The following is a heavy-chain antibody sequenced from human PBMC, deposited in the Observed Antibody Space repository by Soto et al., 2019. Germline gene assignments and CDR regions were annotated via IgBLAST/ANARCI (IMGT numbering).Heavy chain of an antibody. CDR1: GYSISSGYY. D-gene: IGHD6-13*01. V-gene: IGHV4-38-2*02. CDR2: IYHSGST. Sequence: SETLSLTCAVSGYSISSGYYWGWIRQPPGKGLEWIGSIYHSGSTYYNPSLKSRVTISVDTSKNQFSLKLSSVTAADAAMYYCARDRGSSWSFFDYWGQGTLVTVSS. CDR3: ARDRGSSWSFFDY. J-gene: IGHJ4*02.